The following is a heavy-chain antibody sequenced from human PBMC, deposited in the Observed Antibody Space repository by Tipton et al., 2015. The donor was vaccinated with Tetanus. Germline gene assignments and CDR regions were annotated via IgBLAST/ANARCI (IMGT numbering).Heavy chain of an antibody. D-gene: IGHD2-15*01. CDR3: AKVASGVVAAISYFDS. CDR2: VSDDGGDE. J-gene: IGHJ4*02. CDR1: GFIFSGYG. V-gene: IGHV3-30*18. Sequence: RSLRLSCVASGFIFSGYGVHWVRQAPGKGLEWVGVVSDDGGDEYYSDSVKGRVSISRDNSKNTLYLQMSSLRAEDTAVYYCAKVASGVVAAISYFDSWGQGTLVTVSS.